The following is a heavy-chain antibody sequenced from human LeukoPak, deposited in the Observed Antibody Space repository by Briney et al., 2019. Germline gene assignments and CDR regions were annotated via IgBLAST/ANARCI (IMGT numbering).Heavy chain of an antibody. CDR2: ISSSSSYI. J-gene: IGHJ4*02. Sequence: PGGSLRLSCAASGFTFDDYGMSWVRQAPGKGLEWVSSISSSSSYIYYADSVKVRFTISRDNAKNSLYLQMNSLRAEDTAVYYCARDRGSDYWGQGTLVTVSS. V-gene: IGHV3-21*01. CDR1: GFTFDDYG. D-gene: IGHD3-10*01. CDR3: ARDRGSDY.